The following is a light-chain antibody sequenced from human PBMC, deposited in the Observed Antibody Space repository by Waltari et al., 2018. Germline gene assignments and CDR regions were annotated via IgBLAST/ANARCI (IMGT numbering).Light chain of an antibody. CDR2: AAS. Sequence: DIQMTQSPSSLSASVGDRATITCRASQSISSYLNWYQQKPVKAPKLLIYAASSLQSGVPSRFSGSGSGTDFTLTISSLQPEDFATYYCQQSYSTPLTFGGGTKVEIK. J-gene: IGKJ4*01. CDR1: QSISSY. V-gene: IGKV1-39*01. CDR3: QQSYSTPLT.